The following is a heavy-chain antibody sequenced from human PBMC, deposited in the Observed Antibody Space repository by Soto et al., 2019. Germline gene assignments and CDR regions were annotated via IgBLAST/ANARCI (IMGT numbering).Heavy chain of an antibody. CDR3: ARRWLWFGESYYFDY. CDR2: IYYSGST. CDR1: GGSISSSSYY. J-gene: IGHJ4*02. V-gene: IGHV4-39*01. Sequence: ASETLSLTCTVSGGSISSSSYYWGWIRQPPGKGLEWIGSIYYSGSTYYNPSLKSRVTISVDTSKNQFSLKLSSVTAADTAVYYCARRWLWFGESYYFDYWGQGTLVT. D-gene: IGHD3-10*01.